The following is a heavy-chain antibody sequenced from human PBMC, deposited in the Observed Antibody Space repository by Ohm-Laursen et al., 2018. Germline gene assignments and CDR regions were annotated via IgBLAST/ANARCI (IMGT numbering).Heavy chain of an antibody. D-gene: IGHD3-3*01. J-gene: IGHJ6*02. V-gene: IGHV4-59*12. Sequence: GTLSLTCTVSGGSISSYYWSWIRQPPGKGLEWIGYIYYSGSTNYNPSLKSRVTMSVDTSKNQFSLKLSSVTAADTAVYYCARGSQRITIFGVVISRYYYYGMDVWGQGTTVTVSS. CDR1: GGSISSYY. CDR2: IYYSGST. CDR3: ARGSQRITIFGVVISRYYYYGMDV.